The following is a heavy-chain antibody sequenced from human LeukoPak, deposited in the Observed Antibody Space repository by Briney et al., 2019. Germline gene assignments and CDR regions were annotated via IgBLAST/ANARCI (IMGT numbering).Heavy chain of an antibody. D-gene: IGHD5-24*01. CDR2: ISSSSSYI. CDR1: GFTFSSYS. V-gene: IGHV3-21*01. Sequence: GGSLRLSCAASGFTFSSYSMNWVRQAPGKGLEWVSSISSSSSYIYYADSVKGRFTISRDNAKNSLYLQMNSLRAEDTAVYYCARGRDGYNLIDAFDIWGQGTMVTVSS. J-gene: IGHJ3*02. CDR3: ARGRDGYNLIDAFDI.